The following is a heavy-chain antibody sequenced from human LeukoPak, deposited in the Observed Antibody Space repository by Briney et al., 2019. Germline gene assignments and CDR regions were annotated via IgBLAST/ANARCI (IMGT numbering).Heavy chain of an antibody. CDR1: GGSISSSSYY. J-gene: IGHJ5*02. D-gene: IGHD6-13*01. Sequence: SETLSLTCTVSGGSISSSSYYWGWIRQPPGKGLEWIGYIYYSGSTNYNPSLKSRVTISVDTSKNQFSLKLSSVTAADTAVYYCARRRYSSSSLDPWGEGTLVTVSS. V-gene: IGHV4-61*05. CDR3: ARRRYSSSSLDP. CDR2: IYYSGST.